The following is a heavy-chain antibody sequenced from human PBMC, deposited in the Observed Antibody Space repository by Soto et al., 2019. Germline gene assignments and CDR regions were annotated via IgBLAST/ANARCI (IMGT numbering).Heavy chain of an antibody. Sequence: GGSLRLSCAASGFTFSTYSMNWVRQTPGKGLEWDSSISSSSSYIYYADSVKGRFTISRDNAKNSMYLQMNSLRAEDTAVYYCARGAGGGASLNYAMDVWGQGT. CDR3: ARGAGGGASLNYAMDV. J-gene: IGHJ6*02. CDR2: ISSSSSYI. D-gene: IGHD2-8*01. V-gene: IGHV3-21*01. CDR1: GFTFSTYS.